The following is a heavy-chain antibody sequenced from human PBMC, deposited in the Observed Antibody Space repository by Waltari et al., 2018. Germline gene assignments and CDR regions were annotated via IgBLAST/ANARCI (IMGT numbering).Heavy chain of an antibody. CDR2: IIPNSGGT. CDR1: GYTFSGYY. Sequence: QVQLVQSGAEVRKPGASVTVSCETSGYTFSGYYIHWVRQAPGQGPEWMGRIIPNSGGTSYAQKCQGRVTRTRDTSITTAYMELRSLTSDDTAVYYCARGNWGYFFDYWGQGTLVTVSS. V-gene: IGHV1-2*06. D-gene: IGHD7-27*01. J-gene: IGHJ4*02. CDR3: ARGNWGYFFDY.